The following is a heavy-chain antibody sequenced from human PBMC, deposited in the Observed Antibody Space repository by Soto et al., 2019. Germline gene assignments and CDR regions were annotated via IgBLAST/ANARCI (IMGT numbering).Heavy chain of an antibody. CDR3: ARDNLAFQGAFDI. Sequence: PGGSLRLSCAASGFIFSDFQINWVRQAPGRGLEWLSSITGTSAFTHYADSIEGRFTISRDNPNNLLFLQMDNLRPEDTAVYYCARDNLAFQGAFDIWGQGTLVTVSS. D-gene: IGHD3-16*01. J-gene: IGHJ4*02. CDR1: GFIFSDFQ. V-gene: IGHV3-21*01. CDR2: ITGTSAFT.